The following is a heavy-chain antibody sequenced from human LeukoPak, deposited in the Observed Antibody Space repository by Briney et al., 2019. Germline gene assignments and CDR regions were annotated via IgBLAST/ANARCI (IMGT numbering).Heavy chain of an antibody. D-gene: IGHD6-13*01. J-gene: IGHJ4*02. Sequence: GASVKVSCKASGYTFTSYYMHRVRQAPGQGLEWMGIINPSGGSTSYAQKFQGRVTMTRDTSISTAYMELSRLRSDDTAVYYCARERTGIAAADLDYWGQGTLVTVSS. CDR1: GYTFTSYY. CDR3: ARERTGIAAADLDY. V-gene: IGHV1-46*01. CDR2: INPSGGST.